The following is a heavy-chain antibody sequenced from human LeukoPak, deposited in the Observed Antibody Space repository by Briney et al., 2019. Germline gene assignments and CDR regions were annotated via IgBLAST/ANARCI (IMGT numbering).Heavy chain of an antibody. Sequence: GGSLRLSCVASGFTFSRYWVSWVRQAPGKGLGWVASIKDDGSVKNYVDSVEGRFTISRDNAKNSLSLQMNSLRVEDTAVYYCAREAWWGQGTLVSVSP. CDR2: IKDDGSVK. J-gene: IGHJ4*02. CDR3: AREAW. V-gene: IGHV3-7*01. CDR1: GFTFSRYW.